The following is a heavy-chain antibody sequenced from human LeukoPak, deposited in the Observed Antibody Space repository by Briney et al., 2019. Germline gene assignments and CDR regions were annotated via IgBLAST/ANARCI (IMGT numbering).Heavy chain of an antibody. CDR1: GGSISSYC. V-gene: IGHV4-59*01. CDR3: ARDRGDGYSDY. CDR2: IYYSGST. D-gene: IGHD5-24*01. J-gene: IGHJ4*02. Sequence: PSETLSLTCPVSGGSISSYCWSWIRQPPGKGLEWIGYIYYSGSTNYNPSLKSRVTISVDTSKNQFSLKLSSVTAADTAVYYCARDRGDGYSDYWGQGTLVTVSS.